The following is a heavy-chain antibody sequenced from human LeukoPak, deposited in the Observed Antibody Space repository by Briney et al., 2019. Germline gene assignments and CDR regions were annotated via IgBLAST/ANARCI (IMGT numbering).Heavy chain of an antibody. Sequence: SQTLSLTCTVSGGSISSDGYSWNWIRQPPGKGLEWIGYXYXSGSTXXXPXXXSRVTISVDTSKNQFSLQLTSVTAADTAVYYCAXXQLARXLGXWFDPWGQGTLVTVSS. CDR3: AXXQLARXLGXWFDP. CDR1: GGSISSDGYS. CDR2: XYXSGST. J-gene: IGHJ5*02. D-gene: IGHD1-1*01. V-gene: IGHV4-30-2*01.